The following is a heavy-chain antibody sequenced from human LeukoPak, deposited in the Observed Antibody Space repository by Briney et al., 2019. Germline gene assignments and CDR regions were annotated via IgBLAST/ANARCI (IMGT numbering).Heavy chain of an antibody. CDR3: ARDSAYGSGSPFDY. CDR1: GDTFSSYA. Sequence: ASVKVSCKASGDTFSSYAISWVRQAPGQGLEWMGWISAYNGNTNYAQKLQGRVTMTTDTSTSTAYMELRSLRSDDTAVYYCARDSAYGSGSPFDYWGQGTLVTVSS. CDR2: ISAYNGNT. J-gene: IGHJ4*02. V-gene: IGHV1-18*01. D-gene: IGHD3-10*01.